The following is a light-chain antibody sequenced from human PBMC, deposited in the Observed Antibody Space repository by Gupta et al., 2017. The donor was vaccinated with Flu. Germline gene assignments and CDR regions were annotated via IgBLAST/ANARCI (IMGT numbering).Light chain of an antibody. CDR1: NSDVGGYNS. CDR2: DVT. Sequence: QSALTQPRSVSGSPGQSVAISCTGTNSDVGGYNSVSWYQQLPVKAPKLMIYDVTQRPSEVPDRFSGSKSGNTASLTISGLQAEDEADYYCCSHAATYWVFGGGTRLTVL. J-gene: IGLJ3*02. CDR3: CSHAATYWV. V-gene: IGLV2-11*01.